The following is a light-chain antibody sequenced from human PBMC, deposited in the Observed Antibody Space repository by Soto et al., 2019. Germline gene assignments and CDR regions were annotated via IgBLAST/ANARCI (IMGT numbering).Light chain of an antibody. CDR1: QSINAH. J-gene: IGKJ1*01. V-gene: IGKV3-15*01. CDR2: GAS. Sequence: EVVMTQSPATLSVSPGERVTLSCRASQSINAHLAWYQQKPGQAPRLLIHGASTRAAGIPARSSGSGVGTEFILTNSSLQSEDFAVYYCQQYNTGLWTFGQGTKVEIQ. CDR3: QQYNTGLWT.